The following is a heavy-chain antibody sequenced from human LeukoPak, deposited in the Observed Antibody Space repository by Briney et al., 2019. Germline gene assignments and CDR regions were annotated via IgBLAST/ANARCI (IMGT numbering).Heavy chain of an antibody. Sequence: GGSLRLSCAASGCTFSSYAMSWVRQAPGKGLEWVSAISGSGGSTYYADSVKGRFTISRDNSKNTLYLQMNSLRAEDTAVYYCAKFHYGSEYYDYFDYWGQGTLVTVSS. CDR1: GCTFSSYA. CDR3: AKFHYGSEYYDYFDY. J-gene: IGHJ4*02. D-gene: IGHD3-10*01. V-gene: IGHV3-23*01. CDR2: ISGSGGST.